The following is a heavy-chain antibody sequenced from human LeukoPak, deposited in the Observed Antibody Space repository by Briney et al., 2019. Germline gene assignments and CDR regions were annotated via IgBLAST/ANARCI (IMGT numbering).Heavy chain of an antibody. Sequence: GESLKISCKGSGYSFTSYWIGWVRQMPGKGLEWMGIIYPGDSETRYSPSFQGQVTISADKSISTAYLQWSSLKASDTAMYYCASSGLYYYYGMDVWGQGTTVTVSS. V-gene: IGHV5-51*01. J-gene: IGHJ6*02. D-gene: IGHD3-10*01. CDR3: ASSGLYYYYGMDV. CDR2: IYPGDSET. CDR1: GYSFTSYW.